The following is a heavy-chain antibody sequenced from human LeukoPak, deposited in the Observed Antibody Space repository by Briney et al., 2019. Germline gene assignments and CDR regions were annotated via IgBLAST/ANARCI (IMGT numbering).Heavy chain of an antibody. V-gene: IGHV3-74*01. CDR2: MNSDGTSI. CDR3: ARDPAGGTYDL. Sequence: GGSLRLSCVVSEFTFTNYWMQWVRQVPGKGLVWVARMNSDGTSIIHADSVKGRFTISRDNAQNSLYLQMNSLRAEDTAVYYCARDPAGGTYDLWGQGTMVTVSS. J-gene: IGHJ3*01. CDR1: EFTFTNYW.